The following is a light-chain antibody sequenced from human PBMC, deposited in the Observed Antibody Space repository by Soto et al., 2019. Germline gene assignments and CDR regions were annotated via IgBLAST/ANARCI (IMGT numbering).Light chain of an antibody. Sequence: AIRMTQSPSSFSASTGDRVTITCRASQGISSYLAWYQQKPGKAPKLLIYAASTLQSGVPSRFSGSGSGTDFTLTISCLQSDDFATYYCQQYHEYWFGQGTKVDIK. V-gene: IGKV1-8*01. CDR3: QQYHEYW. CDR2: AAS. J-gene: IGKJ1*01. CDR1: QGISSY.